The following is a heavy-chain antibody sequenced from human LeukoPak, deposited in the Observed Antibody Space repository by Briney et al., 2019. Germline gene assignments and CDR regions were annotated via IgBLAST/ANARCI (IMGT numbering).Heavy chain of an antibody. CDR1: GFTFNSYG. Sequence: GGSLRLSCAASGFTFNSYGMHWVRQAPGKGLEWVAVISYDGSNKYSTDSVKGRFTISRDNSKNTLYLQMNSLRAEDTAVYYCATDHGFHYGAYFDYWGQGTLVTVSS. V-gene: IGHV3-30*03. CDR2: ISYDGSNK. D-gene: IGHD4-17*01. J-gene: IGHJ4*02. CDR3: ATDHGFHYGAYFDY.